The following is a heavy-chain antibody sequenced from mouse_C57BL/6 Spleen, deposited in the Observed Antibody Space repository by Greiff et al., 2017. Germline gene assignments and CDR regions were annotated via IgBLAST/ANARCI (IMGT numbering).Heavy chain of an antibody. Sequence: QVHVKQSGAELVRPGASVTLSCKASGYTFTDYEMHWVKQTPVHGLEWIGAIDPETGGTAYNQKFKGKAILTADKSSSTAYMELRSLTSEDSAVXYCTRRDGSSHDYWGQGTTLTVSS. CDR1: GYTFTDYE. D-gene: IGHD1-1*01. CDR2: IDPETGGT. V-gene: IGHV1-15*01. J-gene: IGHJ2*01. CDR3: TRRDGSSHDY.